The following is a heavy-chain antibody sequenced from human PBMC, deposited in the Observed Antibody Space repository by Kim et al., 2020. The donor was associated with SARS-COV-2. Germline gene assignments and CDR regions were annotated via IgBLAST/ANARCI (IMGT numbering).Heavy chain of an antibody. CDR1: GFTFSSYG. Sequence: GGSLRLSCASSGFTFSSYGMHWVRQAPGKGLEWVAVIWYDGSNKYYADSVKGRFTISRDNSKNTLYLQMNSLRAEDTAVYYCVARLGELSLYHFDYWGQG. J-gene: IGHJ4*02. CDR2: IWYDGSNK. CDR3: VARLGELSLYHFDY. V-gene: IGHV3-33*01. D-gene: IGHD3-16*02.